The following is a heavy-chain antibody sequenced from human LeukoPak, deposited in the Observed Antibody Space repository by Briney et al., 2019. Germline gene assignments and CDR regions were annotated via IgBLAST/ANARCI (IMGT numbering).Heavy chain of an antibody. CDR2: IWFDGNTK. Sequence: SGGSLRLSCAASGFTFSSYGMHWVRQAPGKGLEWVAVIWFDGNTKYYADSVKGRFTISRHNSKNTLYLQMNSLRAEDTAVYYCARDGAPPLRYFDWFPMDYWGQGTLVTVSS. CDR3: ARDGAPPLRYFDWFPMDY. J-gene: IGHJ4*02. CDR1: GFTFSSYG. D-gene: IGHD3-9*01. V-gene: IGHV3-33*01.